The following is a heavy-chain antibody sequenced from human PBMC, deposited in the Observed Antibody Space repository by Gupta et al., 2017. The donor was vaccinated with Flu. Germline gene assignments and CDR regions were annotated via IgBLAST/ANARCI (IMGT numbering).Heavy chain of an antibody. V-gene: IGHV4-59*01. CDR1: GASITSDF. CDR2: GHYSGST. J-gene: IGHJ4*02. Sequence: QVQLQESGPGLVKPSETLSLTCAVSGASITSDFWSWIRQSPGKRPEWIGYGHYSGSTKYNPSLKSRVTISADPSKSQFSLRLSSVTVADTAVYYCARGSWISWRSPEYYFDYWGQGILVTVSS. D-gene: IGHD5-12*01. CDR3: ARGSWISWRSPEYYFDY.